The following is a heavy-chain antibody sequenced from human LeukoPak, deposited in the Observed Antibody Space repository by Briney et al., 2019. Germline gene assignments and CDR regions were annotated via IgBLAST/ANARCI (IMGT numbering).Heavy chain of an antibody. D-gene: IGHD6-19*01. Sequence: VASVKVSCKASGYTFTSYYMHWVRQAPGKGLEWMGGFDPEDGETIYAQKFQGRVTMTEDTSTDTAYMELSSLRSEDTAVYYCATGYSSGWYYYYGMDVWGQGTTVTVSS. CDR2: FDPEDGET. J-gene: IGHJ6*02. CDR1: GYTFTSYY. V-gene: IGHV1-24*01. CDR3: ATGYSSGWYYYYGMDV.